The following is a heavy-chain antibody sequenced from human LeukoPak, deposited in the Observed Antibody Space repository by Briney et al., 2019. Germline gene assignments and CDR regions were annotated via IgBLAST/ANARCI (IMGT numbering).Heavy chain of an antibody. V-gene: IGHV1-69*13. CDR2: IIPIFGTA. CDR1: GGTFSSYA. J-gene: IGHJ4*02. D-gene: IGHD3-22*01. CDR3: ATDSSGYYRPMN. Sequence: ASVKVSCKASGGTFSSYAMSWVRQAPGQGLEWMGGIIPIFGTANYAQKFQGRVTITADEPAGTAYMELSSLRSEDTAVYYCATDSSGYYRPMNWGQGTLVTVSS.